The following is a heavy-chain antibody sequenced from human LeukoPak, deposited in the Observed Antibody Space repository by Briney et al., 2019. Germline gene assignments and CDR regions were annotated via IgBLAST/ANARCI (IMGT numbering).Heavy chain of an antibody. CDR2: IIPIFGTA. CDR3: AVFPRGRSSLYYYYYYMDV. J-gene: IGHJ6*03. V-gene: IGHV1-69*01. CDR1: GGTFSSYA. Sequence: ASVKVSCKASGGTFSSYAISWVRQAPGQGLEWMGGIIPIFGTANYAQKFQGRVTITADESTSTAYMELSSLRSEDTAVYYCAVFPRGRSSLYYYYYYMDVWGKGTTVTVSS. D-gene: IGHD6-6*01.